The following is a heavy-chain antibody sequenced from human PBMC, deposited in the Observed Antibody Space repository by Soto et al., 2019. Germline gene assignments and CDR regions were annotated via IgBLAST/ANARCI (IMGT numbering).Heavy chain of an antibody. Sequence: SETLSLTCTVSGGSISSGGYYWSWIRQHPGKGLEWIGYIYYSGSTYYNPSLKSRVTISVDTSKNQFSLKLSSVTAADTAVYYCARQGYMTPLTNWGQGTLVTVSS. CDR1: GGSISSGGYY. V-gene: IGHV4-31*03. J-gene: IGHJ4*02. D-gene: IGHD3-10*01. CDR2: IYYSGST. CDR3: ARQGYMTPLTN.